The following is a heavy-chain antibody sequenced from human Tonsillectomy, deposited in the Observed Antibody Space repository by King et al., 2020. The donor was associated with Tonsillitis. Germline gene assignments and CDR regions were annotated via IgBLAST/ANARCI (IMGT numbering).Heavy chain of an antibody. D-gene: IGHD2-21*02. CDR3: ARENMVVVPATPGEGEGGTLGYYYGMAV. V-gene: IGHV3-66*01. CDR2: IYRGGRT. CDR1: GFTVSNSY. Sequence: VQLVQSGGGLVQPGGSLRLSCAVSGFTVSNSYMSWVRQAPGKGLEWVSIIYRGGRTYYADSVKGRFTISRDNSKNTLCLQMNSLRAEDTAVYYCARENMVVVPATPGEGEGGTLGYYYGMAVWGQGTTVTVSS. J-gene: IGHJ6*02.